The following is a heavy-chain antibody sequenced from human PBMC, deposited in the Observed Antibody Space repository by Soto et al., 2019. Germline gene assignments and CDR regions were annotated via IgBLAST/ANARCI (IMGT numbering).Heavy chain of an antibody. J-gene: IGHJ6*03. CDR1: GVSINAGGYS. CDR2: IYQSGST. V-gene: IGHV4-30-2*06. Sequence: SETLSLTCAVSGVSINAGGYSWNWIRQSPGKGLEWMGHIYQSGSTYYKPSLRGRVTISVDTSKNQFSLKLSSVTAADTAVYYCAKEYSSSYYYYYMDVWGKGTTVTVSS. D-gene: IGHD6-6*01. CDR3: AKEYSSSYYYYYMDV.